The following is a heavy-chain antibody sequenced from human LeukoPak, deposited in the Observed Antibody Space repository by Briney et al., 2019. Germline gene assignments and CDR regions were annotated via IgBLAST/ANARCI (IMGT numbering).Heavy chain of an antibody. Sequence: PGGSLRLSCATSGFNFRTFGTHWLRQAPGKGLEWVAFIRYDGSNQYYADSVKGRFTISRDNSKNTLYLQMNSLRAEDTAVYYCATLGYCSSTSCYPFDYWGQGTLVTVSS. CDR1: GFNFRTFG. V-gene: IGHV3-30*02. CDR3: ATLGYCSSTSCYPFDY. D-gene: IGHD2-2*01. CDR2: IRYDGSNQ. J-gene: IGHJ4*02.